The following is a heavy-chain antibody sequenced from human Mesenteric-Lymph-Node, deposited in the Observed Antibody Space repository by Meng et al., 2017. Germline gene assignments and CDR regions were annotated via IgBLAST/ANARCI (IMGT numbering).Heavy chain of an antibody. CDR2: VIPIFGTA. CDR1: GGTFSSYA. D-gene: IGHD3-10*01. CDR3: ARDQWFGELLSAFDI. Sequence: SVKVSCKASGGTFSSYAISWVRQAPGQGLEGMGGVIPIFGTANYAQKFQGRVTITADKSTSTAYMELSSLRSEDTAVYYCARDQWFGELLSAFDIWGQGTMVTVSS. J-gene: IGHJ3*02. V-gene: IGHV1-69*06.